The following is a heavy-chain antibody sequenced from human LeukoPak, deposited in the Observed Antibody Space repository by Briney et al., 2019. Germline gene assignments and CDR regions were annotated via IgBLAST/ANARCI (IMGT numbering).Heavy chain of an antibody. CDR2: ISHSGDT. CDR3: ARVGPRAVGTGKRVYSFDY. D-gene: IGHD1-1*01. J-gene: IGHJ4*02. V-gene: IGHV4-38-2*01. Sequence: PSETLSLTCDVSGFSITSGDYWGWIRQSPGRGLEWIGSISHSGDTYYIPSLRSRVTMSLDTSRNQFSLDLRSVSAADTAVYFCARVGPRAVGTGKRVYSFDYWGQGTLVTVSS. CDR1: GFSITSGDY.